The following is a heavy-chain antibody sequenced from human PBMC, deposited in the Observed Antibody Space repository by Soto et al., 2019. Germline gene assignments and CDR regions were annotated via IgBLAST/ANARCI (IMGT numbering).Heavy chain of an antibody. CDR2: ISAYNGNT. Sequence: ASVKVSCKASGYTFTSYDINWVRQATGQGLEWMGWISAYNGNTNYAQKLQGRVTMTTDTSTSTAYMELRSLRSDDTAVYYCARPGDFASYFDYWGQGTLVTVSS. CDR1: GYTFTSYD. CDR3: ARPGDFASYFDY. J-gene: IGHJ4*02. V-gene: IGHV1-18*01. D-gene: IGHD3-16*01.